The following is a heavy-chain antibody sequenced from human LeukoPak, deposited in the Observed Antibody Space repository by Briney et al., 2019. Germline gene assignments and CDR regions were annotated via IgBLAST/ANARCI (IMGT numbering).Heavy chain of an antibody. CDR2: IYYSGST. CDR1: GGSISSSSYY. CDR3: ARIPVPAAMYHYYYYMDV. J-gene: IGHJ6*03. Sequence: SETLSLTCTVPGGSISSSSYYWGWIRQPPGKGLEWIGSIYYSGSTYYNPSLKSRVTISVDTSKNQFSLKLSSVTAADTAVYYCARIPVPAAMYHYYYYMDVWGKGTTVTVSS. D-gene: IGHD2-2*01. V-gene: IGHV4-39*07.